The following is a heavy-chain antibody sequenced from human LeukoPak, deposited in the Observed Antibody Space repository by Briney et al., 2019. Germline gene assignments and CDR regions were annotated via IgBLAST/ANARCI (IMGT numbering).Heavy chain of an antibody. V-gene: IGHV1-18*01. J-gene: IGHJ3*02. Sequence: GASVKASCKASGYTFTSYGISWVRQAPGQGLEWMGWISAYNGNTNYAQKLQGRVTMTTDTSTSTAYMELRSLRSDDTAVYYCARLRRKNYYDSSGYHADAFDIWGQGTMVTVSS. CDR3: ARLRRKNYYDSSGYHADAFDI. CDR2: ISAYNGNT. CDR1: GYTFTSYG. D-gene: IGHD3-22*01.